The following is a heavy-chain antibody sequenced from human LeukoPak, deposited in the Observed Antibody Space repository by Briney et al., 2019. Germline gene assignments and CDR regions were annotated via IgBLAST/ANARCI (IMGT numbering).Heavy chain of an antibody. V-gene: IGHV3-9*01. D-gene: IGHD5-18*01. Sequence: GGSLRLSCAASGFTFNDLAMHWVRQFPGKGREGVGGINWSRGVIAYGASVKGRSTISRDNAKNSLYLQLNSLRFEDTALYYCAKDMAVPTAPRVYAFDVWGQGALVTVSS. CDR3: AKDMAVPTAPRVYAFDV. CDR2: INWSRGVI. CDR1: GFTFNDLA. J-gene: IGHJ3*01.